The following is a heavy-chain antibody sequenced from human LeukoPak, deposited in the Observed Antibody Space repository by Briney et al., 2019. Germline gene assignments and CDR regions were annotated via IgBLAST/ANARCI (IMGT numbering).Heavy chain of an antibody. V-gene: IGHV5-51*01. CDR1: GYLFTNYC. D-gene: IGHD6-19*01. CDR2: IYPGDSDT. CDR3: ARPHHSSRWDPFDY. J-gene: IGHJ4*02. Sequence: GESLKISCKASGYLFTNYCIACVRQMPGKGLEWMGIIYPGDSDTRYSPSFQGQVTLSADKSINTTYLQWSSLKASDTAMYYCARPHHSSRWDPFDYWGQGTLVTVSS.